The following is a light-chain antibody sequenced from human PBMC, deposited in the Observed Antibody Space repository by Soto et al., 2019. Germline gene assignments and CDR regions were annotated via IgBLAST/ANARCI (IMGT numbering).Light chain of an antibody. CDR1: RSISTY. CDR2: DAS. J-gene: IGKJ5*01. Sequence: DIQMTQSPSSLSASVGDRVTITCRASRSISTYLNWFQQRPGKAPKVLIYDASSLQSGVPSRFSGSGSGTDFTLTISSLQPEDFATYYCQQSDSTPITFGQGTRLEIK. V-gene: IGKV1-39*01. CDR3: QQSDSTPIT.